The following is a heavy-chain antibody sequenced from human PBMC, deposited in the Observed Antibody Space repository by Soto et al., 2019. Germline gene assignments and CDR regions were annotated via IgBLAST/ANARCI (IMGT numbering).Heavy chain of an antibody. CDR1: GFTFSSYA. D-gene: IGHD6-6*01. J-gene: IGHJ4*02. CDR2: ISGSGGDT. V-gene: IGHV3-23*01. Sequence: EVQLLESGGGLVQPGGSLRLSRAASGFTFSSYAMNWVRQAPGKGLEWVSTISGSGGDTYYADSVKGRFSISRDNSKYTLSLQMDSLRAEDTAVYYCAKGGRSSSGLDFDYWGQGTLVTVSS. CDR3: AKGGRSSSGLDFDY.